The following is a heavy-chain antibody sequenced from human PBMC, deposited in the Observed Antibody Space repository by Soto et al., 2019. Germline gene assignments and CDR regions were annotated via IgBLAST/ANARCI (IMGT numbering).Heavy chain of an antibody. CDR2: ISGSGGST. CDR1: GGPLSSKT. D-gene: IGHD1-26*01. Sequence: VAFGGPLSSKTMSWVRQAPGKGLEWVSAISGSGGSTYYADSVKGRFTISRDNSKNTLYLQMNSLRAEDTAVYYCAKPVGATTTVSHWGQGTLVTVSS. V-gene: IGHV3-23*01. CDR3: AKPVGATTTVSH. J-gene: IGHJ4*02.